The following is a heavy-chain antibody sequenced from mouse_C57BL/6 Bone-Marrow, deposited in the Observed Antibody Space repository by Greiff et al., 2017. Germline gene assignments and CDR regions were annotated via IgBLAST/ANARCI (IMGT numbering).Heavy chain of an antibody. CDR2: IRSKSNNYAT. V-gene: IGHV10-1*01. CDR3: VRRVMDY. Sequence: EVKLMESGGGLVQPKGSLKLSCAASGFSFNTYAMNWVRQAPGKGLEWVARIRSKSNNYATYYADSVKDRFTISRDDQESMLYLQMHRLEDEATSMYYCVRRVMDYWGQGTSVTVSS. CDR1: GFSFNTYA. J-gene: IGHJ4*01.